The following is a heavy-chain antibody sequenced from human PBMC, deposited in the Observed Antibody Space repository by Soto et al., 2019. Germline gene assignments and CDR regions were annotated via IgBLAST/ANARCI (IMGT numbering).Heavy chain of an antibody. CDR1: GFTVSSNY. CDR2: IYSGGSI. Sequence: EVQLVESGGGLVQPGGSLRLSCAASGFTVSSNYMSWVRQAPGKGLEWVSVIYSGGSIYYADSVKGRFTISRHNSKNTLYLQMNSLRAEDTAVYYCARDQEGRGGFWFDPWGQGTLVTVSS. J-gene: IGHJ5*02. D-gene: IGHD3-3*01. CDR3: ARDQEGRGGFWFDP. V-gene: IGHV3-53*04.